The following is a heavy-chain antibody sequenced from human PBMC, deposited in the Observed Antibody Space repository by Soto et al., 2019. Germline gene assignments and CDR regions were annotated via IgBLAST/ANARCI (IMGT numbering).Heavy chain of an antibody. CDR1: GDSISTGIYY. V-gene: IGHV4-39*01. J-gene: IGHJ4*02. D-gene: IGHD1-1*01. Sequence: QSQLQESGPGLVKPSETLSLTCTVSGDSISTGIYYWVWIRQSPGKGLEWLGSSRYSGSSYYNPSLKNRGTISIDTSKNQFSLNLISVTAADTALYYGVGRGNYWKFDDWGQGTLVTVSS. CDR2: SRYSGSS. CDR3: VGRGNYWKFDD.